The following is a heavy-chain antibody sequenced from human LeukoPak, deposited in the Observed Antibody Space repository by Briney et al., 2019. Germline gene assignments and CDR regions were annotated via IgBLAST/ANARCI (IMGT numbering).Heavy chain of an antibody. Sequence: PGGSLRLSCAASGFTFNKYTMNWVRQAPGKGLEWVSSISTSSSYIYYADSVKGRFTISRDNAKNSLYLQMNSLRAEDTAVYYCAREQLWFGEGFDPWGQGTLVTVSS. D-gene: IGHD3-10*01. CDR2: ISTSSSYI. CDR1: GFTFNKYT. CDR3: AREQLWFGEGFDP. V-gene: IGHV3-21*01. J-gene: IGHJ5*02.